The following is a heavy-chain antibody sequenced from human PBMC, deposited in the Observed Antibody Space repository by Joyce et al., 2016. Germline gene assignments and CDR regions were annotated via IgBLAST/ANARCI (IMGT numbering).Heavy chain of an antibody. CDR2: ISYSGIT. CDR1: GGSITTSPYY. D-gene: IGHD6-19*01. J-gene: IGHJ5*02. Sequence: QLQLQESGPGLAKPSETLSFTCAVFGGSITTSPYYWGWIRQPPGKGLEWIGTISYSGITHYKPSLKNRASISVDTAKNQLSLKLGSVTAADTAVYYCARHTASKAVAGIHYFDPWGHGTLGTVSS. CDR3: ARHTASKAVAGIHYFDP. V-gene: IGHV4-39*01.